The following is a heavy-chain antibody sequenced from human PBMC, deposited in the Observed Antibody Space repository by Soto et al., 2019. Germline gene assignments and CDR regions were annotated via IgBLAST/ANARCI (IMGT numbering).Heavy chain of an antibody. D-gene: IGHD6-13*01. J-gene: IGHJ3*02. CDR2: ISGSGGST. Sequence: EVQLLESGGGWVQPGGSLRLSCAASGFTFSSYAMSWVRQAPGKGLEWVSAISGSGGSTYYADSVKGRFTISRDNSKNTLYLQMNSRRAEDMAVYYCANSIAAAVGDAFDIWGQGTMVTVSS. CDR3: ANSIAAAVGDAFDI. V-gene: IGHV3-23*01. CDR1: GFTFSSYA.